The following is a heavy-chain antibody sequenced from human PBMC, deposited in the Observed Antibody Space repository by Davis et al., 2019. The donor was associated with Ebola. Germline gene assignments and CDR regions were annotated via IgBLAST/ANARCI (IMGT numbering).Heavy chain of an antibody. CDR3: ARGTDGYNPGGYFDS. Sequence: GASLKISCKGSGYSFTSYWISWVRQMPGKGLEWMGRIDPSDSYTNYSPSFQGHATISADKSISTAYLQWSSLKASDTAMYYCARGTDGYNPGGYFDSWGQGSLVTVSS. V-gene: IGHV5-10-1*01. CDR2: IDPSDSYT. D-gene: IGHD5-24*01. CDR1: GYSFTSYW. J-gene: IGHJ4*02.